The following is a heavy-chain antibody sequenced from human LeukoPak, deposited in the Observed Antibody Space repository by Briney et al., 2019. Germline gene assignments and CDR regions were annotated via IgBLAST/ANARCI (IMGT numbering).Heavy chain of an antibody. CDR3: ARDRVRGYSGYDLAY. J-gene: IGHJ4*02. CDR1: GYTFTSYY. CDR2: INPSGGST. V-gene: IGHV1-46*01. Sequence: GASVKVSCKASGYTFTSYYMHWVRPAPGQGLEWMGIINPSGGSTSYAQKFQGRVTMTRDTSTSTVYMELSSLRSEDTAVYYCARDRVRGYSGYDLAYWGQGTLVTVSS. D-gene: IGHD5-12*01.